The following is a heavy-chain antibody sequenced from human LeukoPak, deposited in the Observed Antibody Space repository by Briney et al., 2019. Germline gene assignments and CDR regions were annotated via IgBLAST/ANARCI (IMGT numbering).Heavy chain of an antibody. V-gene: IGHV3-23*01. CDR3: AKASFFGVVNTVFDY. Sequence: GGSLRLSCAASGFTFSSYAMSWVRQAPGKGLEWVSAISGSGGSTYYADSVKSRFTISRDNSKNTLYLQMNSLRAEDTAVYYCAKASFFGVVNTVFDYWGQGTLVTVSS. D-gene: IGHD3-3*01. J-gene: IGHJ4*02. CDR2: ISGSGGST. CDR1: GFTFSSYA.